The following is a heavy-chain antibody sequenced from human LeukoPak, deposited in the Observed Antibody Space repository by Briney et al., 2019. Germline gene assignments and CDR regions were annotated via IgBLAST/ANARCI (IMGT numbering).Heavy chain of an antibody. D-gene: IGHD1-26*01. J-gene: IGHJ4*02. V-gene: IGHV3-15*01. Sequence: PGGSLRLSCAASGFTFNNAWMSWVRQAPGKGLEWVGRIKSKTDGGTTDYAAPVKGRFTISRDDSKNTLYLQMNSLKTEDTAVYYCTTVRYSGSPGGDYWGQGTLVTVSS. CDR2: IKSKTDGGTT. CDR1: GFTFNNAW. CDR3: TTVRYSGSPGGDY.